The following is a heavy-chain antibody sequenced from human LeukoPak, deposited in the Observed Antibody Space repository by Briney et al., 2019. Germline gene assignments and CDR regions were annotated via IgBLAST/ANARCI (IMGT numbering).Heavy chain of an antibody. CDR1: GRTFTDHY. D-gene: IGHD2-8*01. Sequence: PGGPLRLSCAASGRTFTDHYMHWLRQAPGKGLEWVSFIGGTAGNTYYADSVKGRFTISRDNAKNSLYLQMNSLRAEDTAVYYCAREWSAFDIWGQGTMVTVSS. CDR2: IGGTAGNT. J-gene: IGHJ3*02. CDR3: AREWSAFDI. V-gene: IGHV3-11*04.